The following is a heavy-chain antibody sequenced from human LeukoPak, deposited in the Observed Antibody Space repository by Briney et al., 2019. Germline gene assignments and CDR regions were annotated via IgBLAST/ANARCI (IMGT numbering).Heavy chain of an antibody. CDR3: AKASGAYYDTSGFDC. CDR2: ISWNSGDI. D-gene: IGHD3-22*01. V-gene: IGHV3-9*01. CDR1: GFTFDDYA. J-gene: IGHJ4*02. Sequence: GGSLRLSCAASGFTFDDYAMDWVRQAPGKGLEWVSGISWNSGDIGYADSVKGRFTISRDNAKNPLYLQMYSLRAEGTAFYYCAKASGAYYDTSGFDCWGQGTLVTVSS.